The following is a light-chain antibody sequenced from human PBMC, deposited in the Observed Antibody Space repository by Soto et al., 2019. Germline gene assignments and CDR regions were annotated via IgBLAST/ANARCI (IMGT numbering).Light chain of an antibody. Sequence: DIPMSQSPSSLSASVGDRVTITCRASQSIASYLNWYQQKPGKAPKLLIYAASSLQSGVPSRFSGSGSGTDFTLTISSLLPEDFATYYCQQSYSASFGGGTKVAIK. CDR1: QSIASY. J-gene: IGKJ4*01. CDR2: AAS. V-gene: IGKV1-39*01. CDR3: QQSYSAS.